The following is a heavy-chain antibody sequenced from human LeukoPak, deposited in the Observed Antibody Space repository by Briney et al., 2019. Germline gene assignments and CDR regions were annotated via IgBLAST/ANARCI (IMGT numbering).Heavy chain of an antibody. J-gene: IGHJ4*02. CDR3: ARGRPAAGQYFFDY. CDR2: INYSGSN. V-gene: IGHV4-39*01. D-gene: IGHD6-13*01. CDR1: GAPISSSGSY. Sequence: SETLSLTCTVSGAPISSSGSYWTWIPQPPGKGLEWIASINYSGSNYYNPSLKSRVTISVDTSKQQFSLKLSSVTAADAAVYYCARGRPAAGQYFFDYWGQGALVTVSA.